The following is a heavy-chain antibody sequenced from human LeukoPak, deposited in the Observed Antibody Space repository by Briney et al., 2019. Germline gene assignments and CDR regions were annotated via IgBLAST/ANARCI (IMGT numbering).Heavy chain of an antibody. Sequence: SETLSLTCTVSGGSISSSSYYWGWIRQPPGKGLEWIGSIYHSGSTYYNPSLKSRVTISVDTSKNQFSLKLSSVTAADTAMYYCARPPTGRFGGWYWGGVYFDYWGQGNLVTVST. V-gene: IGHV4-39*07. D-gene: IGHD6-19*01. CDR2: IYHSGST. CDR3: ARPPTGRFGGWYWGGVYFDY. J-gene: IGHJ4*02. CDR1: GGSISSSSYY.